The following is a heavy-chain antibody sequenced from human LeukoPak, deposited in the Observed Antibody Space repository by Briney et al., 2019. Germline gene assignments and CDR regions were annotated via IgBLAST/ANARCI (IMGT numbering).Heavy chain of an antibody. CDR3: ALQSSSWTIDS. D-gene: IGHD6-13*01. Sequence: GRSLRLSCPVSGFTFSDYYMSWIRQAPGRGLEWVSYISSSSTYTKYADSVKGRVTISRDNAKNSLYLQMNSLRAEDTAVYYCALQSSSWTIDSWGQGTLVTVSS. V-gene: IGHV3-11*06. CDR1: GFTFSDYY. J-gene: IGHJ4*02. CDR2: ISSSSTYT.